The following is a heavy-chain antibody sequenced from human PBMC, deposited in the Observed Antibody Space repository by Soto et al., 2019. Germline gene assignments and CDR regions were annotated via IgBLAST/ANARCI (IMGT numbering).Heavy chain of an antibody. Sequence: ASVKVSCKASGYTFTSYYMHWVRQAPGQGLEWMGIINPSGGSTSYAQKFQGRVTMTTDTSTSTAYMELRSLRSDDTAVYYCVRDLDGSGSYYTDYWGPGTLVTVSS. CDR2: INPSGGST. D-gene: IGHD3-10*01. CDR3: VRDLDGSGSYYTDY. CDR1: GYTFTSYY. J-gene: IGHJ4*02. V-gene: IGHV1-46*01.